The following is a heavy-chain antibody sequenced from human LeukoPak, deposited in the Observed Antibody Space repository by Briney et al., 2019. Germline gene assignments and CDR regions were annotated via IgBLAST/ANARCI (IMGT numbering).Heavy chain of an antibody. D-gene: IGHD2-2*01. J-gene: IGHJ1*01. V-gene: IGHV1-2*02. CDR3: ARAHSLPVHFIYRCSSTSCYPTEYFQH. CDR1: GYTFTGYY. CDR2: INPNSGGT. Sequence: ASVKVSCKASGYTFTGYYMHWVRQAPGQGLEWMGWINPNSGGTNYAQKFQGRVTMTRDTSISTAYMGLSRLRSDETAVDYWARAHSLPVHFIYRCSSTSCYPTEYFQHWGQGTLVTVSS.